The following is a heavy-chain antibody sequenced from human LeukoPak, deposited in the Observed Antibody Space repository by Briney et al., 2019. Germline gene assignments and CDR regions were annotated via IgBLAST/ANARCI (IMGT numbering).Heavy chain of an antibody. Sequence: SETLSLTCTVSGGSISSYYRSWIRQPPGKGLEWIGYIYYSGSTNYNPSLKSRVTISVDTSKNQFSLKLSSVTAADTAVYYCARYLWSGYYLPSSIDAFDIWGQGTMVTVSS. CDR1: GGSISSYY. J-gene: IGHJ3*02. V-gene: IGHV4-59*08. CDR2: IYYSGST. D-gene: IGHD3-3*01. CDR3: ARYLWSGYYLPSSIDAFDI.